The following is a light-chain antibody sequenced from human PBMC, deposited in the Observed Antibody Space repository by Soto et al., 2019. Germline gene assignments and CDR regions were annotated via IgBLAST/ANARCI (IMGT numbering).Light chain of an antibody. CDR1: SSDVGNYDL. V-gene: IGLV2-23*01. J-gene: IGLJ3*02. Sequence: QSVLTQPASVSGSPGQSITISCTGSSSDVGNYDLVSWYQQHPGKVPKLMIYEGSKRPSGVSHRFSGSKSGNAASLTISGLQAEDEADYYCCSYAGRSTWVFGGGTKLTVL. CDR3: CSYAGRSTWV. CDR2: EGS.